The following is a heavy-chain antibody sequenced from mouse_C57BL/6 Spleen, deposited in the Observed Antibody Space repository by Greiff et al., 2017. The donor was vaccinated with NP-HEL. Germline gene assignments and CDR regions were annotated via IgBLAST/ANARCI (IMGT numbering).Heavy chain of an antibody. CDR3: ARSDYYSNYGFAY. CDR1: GYAFSSSW. V-gene: IGHV1-64*01. CDR2: IHPNSGST. J-gene: IGHJ3*01. Sequence: QVQLQQSGPELVKPGASVKISCKASGYAFSSSWMNWVKQRPGQGLEWIGMIHPNSGSTIYNEKFKSKATLTVDKSSSTAYMQLSSLTSEDSAVYYCARSDYYSNYGFAYWGQGTLVTVSA. D-gene: IGHD2-5*01.